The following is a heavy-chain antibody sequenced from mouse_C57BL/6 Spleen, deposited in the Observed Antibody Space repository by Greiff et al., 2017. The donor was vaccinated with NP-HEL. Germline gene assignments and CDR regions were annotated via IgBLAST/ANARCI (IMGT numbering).Heavy chain of an antibody. J-gene: IGHJ3*01. V-gene: IGHV7-3*01. CDR2: IRNKANGYTT. Sequence: EVQLVESGGGLVQPGGSLSLSCAASGFTFTDYYMSWVRQPPGKALAWLGFIRNKANGYTTEYSASVKGRFTISRDNSQSILYLQMNALRAEDSATYYCARSYDGYYEAYWGQGTLVTVSA. CDR1: GFTFTDYY. D-gene: IGHD2-3*01. CDR3: ARSYDGYYEAY.